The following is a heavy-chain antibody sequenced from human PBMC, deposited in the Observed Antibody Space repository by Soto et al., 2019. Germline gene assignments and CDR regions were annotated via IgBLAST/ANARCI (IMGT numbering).Heavy chain of an antibody. CDR2: ISYDGSNK. CDR1: GFTFSSYG. V-gene: IGHV3-30*03. Sequence: QVQLVESGGGVVQPGRSLRLSCAASGFTFSSYGMHWVRQAPGKGLEWVAVISYDGSNKYYADSVKGRFTISRDNSKNTLYLQMNSLRVEDTAIYYCARDTTWRSWIYWGQGTLVTVSS. D-gene: IGHD3-16*01. J-gene: IGHJ4*02. CDR3: ARDTTWRSWIY.